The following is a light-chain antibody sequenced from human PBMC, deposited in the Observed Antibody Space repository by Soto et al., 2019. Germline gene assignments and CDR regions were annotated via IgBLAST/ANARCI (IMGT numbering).Light chain of an antibody. V-gene: IGLV1-44*01. J-gene: IGLJ3*02. Sequence: QSVLTQAPSASGTPGQRVTTSCSGSSSNIGSNTVTWYQQVPGTAPKLLIYSNDQRPSGVPDRFSGSKSGTSAFLAIAGLQSEDEADYYCAAWDDSLNGWVFGGGTKLTVL. CDR3: AAWDDSLNGWV. CDR1: SSNIGSNT. CDR2: SND.